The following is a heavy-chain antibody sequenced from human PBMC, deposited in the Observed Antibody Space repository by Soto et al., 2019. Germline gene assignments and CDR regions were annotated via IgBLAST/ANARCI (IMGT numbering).Heavy chain of an antibody. CDR3: ARGWWDSSSWSTGMDV. Sequence: QVQLMQSGAEVKKPGASVKVSCKASGYTFTSYAMHWVRQAPGQRLEWMGWINAGNGNTKYSQKFQGRVTITRDTSASTAYMELSSLRSEDTAVYYCARGWWDSSSWSTGMDVWGQGTTVTVSS. CDR1: GYTFTSYA. V-gene: IGHV1-3*01. D-gene: IGHD6-13*01. CDR2: INAGNGNT. J-gene: IGHJ6*02.